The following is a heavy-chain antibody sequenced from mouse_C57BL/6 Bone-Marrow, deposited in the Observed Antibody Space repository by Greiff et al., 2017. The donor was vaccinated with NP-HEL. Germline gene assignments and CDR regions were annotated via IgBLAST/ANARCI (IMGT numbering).Heavy chain of an antibody. CDR2: IHPADSDT. CDR1: GYTFTSYW. V-gene: IGHV1-74*01. J-gene: IGHJ3*01. D-gene: IGHD2-4*01. CDR3: AIRLSICYDYDGWFAY. Sequence: QVQLQQPGAELVKPGASVKLSCKASGYTFTSYWMHWVKQRPGQGLEWIGRIHPADSDTKYNQKFKGKATLTVDTSSSTAYMQLSSLTSEDSAVYYCAIRLSICYDYDGWFAYWGQGTLVTVSA.